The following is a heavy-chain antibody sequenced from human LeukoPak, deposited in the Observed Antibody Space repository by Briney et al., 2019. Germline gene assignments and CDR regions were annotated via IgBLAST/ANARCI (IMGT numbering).Heavy chain of an antibody. CDR2: IKSKTDGWTT. CDR1: GFTFSNAW. CDR3: TTRYCSGGRCDY. D-gene: IGHD2-15*01. V-gene: IGHV3-15*01. J-gene: IGHJ4*02. Sequence: GGSLRLSCAASGFTFSNAWMNWVRQAPGKGLEWVGRIKSKTDGWTTDYAAPVKGRFTISRDDSKTTLYLQMNSLKTEDTAVYYCTTRYCSGGRCDYWGQGTLVTVSS.